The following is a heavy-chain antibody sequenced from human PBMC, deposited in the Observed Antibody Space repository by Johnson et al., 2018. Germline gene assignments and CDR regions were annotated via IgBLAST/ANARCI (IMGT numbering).Heavy chain of an antibody. D-gene: IGHD3-3*01. CDR1: GFTFSDYY. CDR3: AREDYGFWSGHYYYYMDV. CDR2: ISNCGSTI. V-gene: IGHV3-11*04. Sequence: QVQLVQSGGGLVKPGGSLRLSCAASGFTFSDYYMSRIRQAPGKGLEWVSNISNCGSTIYYVDSVKGRFTVARDNAKTSLYPQLNSLRPEDTAVYYCAREDYGFWSGHYYYYMDVWGKGTTVTVSS. J-gene: IGHJ6*03.